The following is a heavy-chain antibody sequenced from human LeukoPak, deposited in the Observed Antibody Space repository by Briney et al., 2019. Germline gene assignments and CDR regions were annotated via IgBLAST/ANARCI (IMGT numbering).Heavy chain of an antibody. CDR1: GGSISSSSYY. J-gene: IGHJ4*02. V-gene: IGHV4-39*01. Sequence: SETLSLTCTVSGGSISSSSYYWGWIRQPPGKGLEWIGSIYYSGSTYYKPSLKSRVTISVDTSKNQFSLKLSSVTAADTAVYYCARHSKQLPTDYYFDYWGQGTLVTVSS. D-gene: IGHD2-2*01. CDR2: IYYSGST. CDR3: ARHSKQLPTDYYFDY.